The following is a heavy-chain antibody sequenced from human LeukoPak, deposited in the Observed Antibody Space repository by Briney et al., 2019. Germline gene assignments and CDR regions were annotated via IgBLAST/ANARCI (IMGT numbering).Heavy chain of an antibody. V-gene: IGHV1-2*02. CDR2: INPNSGGT. CDR3: AREGYYDSGGYYSTLDYYYGMDV. J-gene: IGHJ6*02. D-gene: IGHD3-22*01. Sequence: GASVKVSCKASGYTFTGYYMHWVRQAPGQGLEWMGWINPNSGGTNYAQKFQGRVTMTRDTSISTAYMELSRLRSDDTAVYYCAREGYYDSGGYYSTLDYYYGMDVWGQGTTVTVSS. CDR1: GYTFTGYY.